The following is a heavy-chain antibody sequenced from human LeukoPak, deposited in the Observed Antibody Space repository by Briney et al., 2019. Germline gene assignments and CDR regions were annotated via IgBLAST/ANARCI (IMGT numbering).Heavy chain of an antibody. V-gene: IGHV3-23*01. Sequence: PGGSLRLSCAASGFTFSSSAMSWVRQAPGKGLEWVSTISASGAGSYHADSVKGRFTISRDNSSNTLYPQMSSLRADDTALYCCAKTGTEDGYSIHFDHWGQGALVTVSS. D-gene: IGHD5-24*01. CDR1: GFTFSSSA. CDR3: AKTGTEDGYSIHFDH. CDR2: ISASGAGS. J-gene: IGHJ4*02.